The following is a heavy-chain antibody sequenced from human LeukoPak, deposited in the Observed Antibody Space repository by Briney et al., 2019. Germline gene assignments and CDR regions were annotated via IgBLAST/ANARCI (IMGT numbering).Heavy chain of an antibody. CDR2: INSDGSDT. Sequence: GGSLRLSCAASGFTFSSYWMHWVRQAPGKGLVWVSRINSDGSDTTYADSVKGRFTISRDNAKNTLYLQMNSLRAEDTAVYYCAKNGPGLDYFDYWGQGTLVTVS. J-gene: IGHJ4*02. V-gene: IGHV3-74*01. D-gene: IGHD3-10*01. CDR1: GFTFSSYW. CDR3: AKNGPGLDYFDY.